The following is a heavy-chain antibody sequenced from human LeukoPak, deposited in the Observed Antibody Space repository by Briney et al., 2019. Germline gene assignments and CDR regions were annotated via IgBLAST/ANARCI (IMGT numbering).Heavy chain of an antibody. D-gene: IGHD1-26*01. V-gene: IGHV4-39*01. CDR1: GGSIISSSDY. J-gene: IGHJ4*02. Sequence: PSETLSLTCTVSGGSIISSSDYWGWIRQPPGKGLEWIAAIYYTGSTYYNPSLRSRVTISVDTSKNLFSLRLTSVTAADTAVYYCTRRTGSRSDWGQGTLVTVDS. CDR2: IYYTGST. CDR3: TRRTGSRSD.